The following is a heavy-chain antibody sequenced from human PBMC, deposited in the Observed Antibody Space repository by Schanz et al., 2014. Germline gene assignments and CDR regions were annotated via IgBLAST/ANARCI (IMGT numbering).Heavy chain of an antibody. V-gene: IGHV3-23*01. CDR2: ISGSGGST. CDR1: GFSFSSYA. D-gene: IGHD3-10*01. Sequence: EVQLLESGGGLVEPGGSLRLSCAASGFSFSSYAMGWVRQARGKGLEWVSAISGSGGSTYYADSVKGRFTISRDNSKNTLYLQMNSLRAEDTAVYYCAKERFGELNAFDIWGQGTMVTVSS. CDR3: AKERFGELNAFDI. J-gene: IGHJ3*02.